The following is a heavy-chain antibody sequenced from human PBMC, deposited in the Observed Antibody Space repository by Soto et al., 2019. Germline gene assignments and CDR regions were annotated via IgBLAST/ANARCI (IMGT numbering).Heavy chain of an antibody. D-gene: IGHD2-2*01. Sequence: GASVKVSCKASGYTFTNYAIHWVRQAPGQRLEWMGWINAGNGDTKYSQHFQGRVTFTRDSSATTAYMELSSLTSEDTAVYYCARRLTVVPAHIYESWGQGTLVTVSS. CDR2: INAGNGDT. CDR1: GYTFTNYA. J-gene: IGHJ5*02. V-gene: IGHV1-3*01. CDR3: ARRLTVVPAHIYES.